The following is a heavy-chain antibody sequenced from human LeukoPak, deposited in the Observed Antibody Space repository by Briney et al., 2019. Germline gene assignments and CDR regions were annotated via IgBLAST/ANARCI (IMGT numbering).Heavy chain of an antibody. CDR2: ISGDGGST. V-gene: IGHV3-43*02. D-gene: IGHD2-15*01. J-gene: IGHJ1*01. Sequence: AGGSLRLSCAASGFTFDDYAMHWVRQAPGKGLEWVSLISGDGGSTYYADSVKGRFTISRDNSKNSLYLQMNSLRTEDTALYYCAAFPHTVVVVAALAEYFQHWGQGTLVTVSS. CDR3: AAFPHTVVVVAALAEYFQH. CDR1: GFTFDDYA.